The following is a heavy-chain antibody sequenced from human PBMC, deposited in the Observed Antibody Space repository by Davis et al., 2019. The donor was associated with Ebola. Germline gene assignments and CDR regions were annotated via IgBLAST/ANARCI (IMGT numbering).Heavy chain of an antibody. D-gene: IGHD7-27*01. CDR3: ARAADWGWLGYLDS. Sequence: GESLKISCAASGFNFSGHGMHWVRQVPGKGLEFVAAVHNDGVNSYYSESVRGRFTISRDNSQNMLYLQMGGLRREDTAVYYCARAADWGWLGYLDSWGRGALLTVSS. CDR1: GFNFSGHG. CDR2: VHNDGVNS. V-gene: IGHV3-64*02. J-gene: IGHJ4*02.